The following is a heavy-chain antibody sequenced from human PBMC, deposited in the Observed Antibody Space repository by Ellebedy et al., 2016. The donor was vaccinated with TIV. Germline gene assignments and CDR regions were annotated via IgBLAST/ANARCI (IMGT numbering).Heavy chain of an antibody. Sequence: ASVKVSCKASGYTFTGYYMHWVRQAPGQGLEWMGWINPNSGGTNYAQKFQGRVTMTRDTSISTAYMALSRLRSDDTAVYYCARGSLYDWRVAGYWGQGTLVTVSS. V-gene: IGHV1-2*02. D-gene: IGHD3-3*01. J-gene: IGHJ4*02. CDR2: INPNSGGT. CDR1: GYTFTGYY. CDR3: ARGSLYDWRVAGY.